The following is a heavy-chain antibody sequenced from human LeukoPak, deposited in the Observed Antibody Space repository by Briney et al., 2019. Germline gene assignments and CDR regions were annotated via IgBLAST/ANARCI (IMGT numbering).Heavy chain of an antibody. Sequence: SETLSLTCTVSGGSISSYYWSWIRQPPGKGLEWIGYIYYSGSTNYNPSLKSRVTISVDTSKNQFSLKLSSVTAADTAVYYCARVAAFGESYYYGMDVWGQGTTVTVSS. J-gene: IGHJ6*02. CDR2: IYYSGST. V-gene: IGHV4-59*01. D-gene: IGHD3-10*01. CDR1: GGSISSYY. CDR3: ARVAAFGESYYYGMDV.